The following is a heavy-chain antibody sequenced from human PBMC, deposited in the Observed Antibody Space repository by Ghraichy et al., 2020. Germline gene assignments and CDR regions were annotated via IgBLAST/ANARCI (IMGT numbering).Heavy chain of an antibody. V-gene: IGHV4-39*01. CDR1: GGSISSSSYY. CDR3: ESGGYVTGRGNFDY. D-gene: IGHD5-12*01. Sequence: SETLSLTCTVSGGSISSSSYYWGWIRQPPGKGLEWIGSIYYSGSTYYNPSLKSRVTISVDTSKNQFSLKLSSVTAADTAVYYCESGGYVTGRGNFDYWGQGTLVTVSS. J-gene: IGHJ4*02. CDR2: IYYSGST.